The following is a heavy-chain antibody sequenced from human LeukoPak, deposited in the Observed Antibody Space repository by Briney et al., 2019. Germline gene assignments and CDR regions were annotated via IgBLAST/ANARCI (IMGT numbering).Heavy chain of an antibody. J-gene: IGHJ4*02. D-gene: IGHD3-3*01. CDR2: INPNGGVT. CDR1: GYTFTGYY. V-gene: IGHV1-2*06. Sequence: ASVKVSCKASGYTFTGYYMHWVRQAPGQGLEWMGRINPNGGVTNYAQNYQGRVTMTSDTSISTAYMELSRLRSDDTAVYYRARERKITVFGVACDYWGQGTLVTVSS. CDR3: ARERKITVFGVACDY.